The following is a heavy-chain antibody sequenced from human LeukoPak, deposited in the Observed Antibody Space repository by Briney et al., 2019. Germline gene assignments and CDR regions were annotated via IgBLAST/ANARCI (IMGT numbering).Heavy chain of an antibody. CDR1: GYSISSGYY. D-gene: IGHD5-18*01. V-gene: IGHV4-61*05. Sequence: SETLSLTCTVSGYSISSGYYWGWIRQPPGKGLEWIGYLYYSRSPNYNPSLKSRVTISVDTSKNQFSLKLSSVTAADTAVYYCARLQLWFYALDYWGQGTLVTVSS. CDR3: ARLQLWFYALDY. J-gene: IGHJ4*02. CDR2: LYYSRSP.